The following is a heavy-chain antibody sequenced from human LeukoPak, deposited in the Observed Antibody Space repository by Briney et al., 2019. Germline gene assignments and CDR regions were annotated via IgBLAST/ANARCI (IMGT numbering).Heavy chain of an antibody. CDR3: AREGIAVAGAQLRSDY. CDR2: IYYSGST. Sequence: PSETLSLTCTVSGGSISSGGYYWSWIRQHPGKGLEWIGYIYYSGSTYYNPSLKSRVTISVDTSKNQFSLKLSSVTAADTAVYYCAREGIAVAGAQLRSDYWGQGTLVTVSS. D-gene: IGHD6-19*01. CDR1: GGSISSGGYY. J-gene: IGHJ4*02. V-gene: IGHV4-31*03.